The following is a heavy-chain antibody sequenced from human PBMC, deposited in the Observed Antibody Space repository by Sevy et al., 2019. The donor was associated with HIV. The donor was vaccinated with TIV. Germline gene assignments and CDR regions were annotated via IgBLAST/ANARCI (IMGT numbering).Heavy chain of an antibody. V-gene: IGHV1-69*06. D-gene: IGHD5-18*01. CDR1: GGTFSSYA. Sequence: ASVKVSCKASGGTFSSYAISWVRQAPGQGLEWMGGIIPIFGTANYAQKFQGRVTITADKSTSTAYMELSSLRSEDTAVYYCARARGYSYGSFDYWGQGTLVTVSS. CDR3: ARARGYSYGSFDY. CDR2: IIPIFGTA. J-gene: IGHJ4*02.